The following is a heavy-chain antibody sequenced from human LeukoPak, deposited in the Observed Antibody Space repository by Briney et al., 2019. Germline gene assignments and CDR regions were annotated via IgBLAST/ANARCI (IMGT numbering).Heavy chain of an antibody. D-gene: IGHD1-26*01. Sequence: ASVKVSRKASGYTFTSYGISWVRQAPGQGLEWMGWISAYNGNTNYAQKLQGRVTMTTDTSTSTAYMELRSLRSDDTAVYYCARGSMGPSFRSYYFDYWGQGTLVTVSS. V-gene: IGHV1-18*01. J-gene: IGHJ4*02. CDR3: ARGSMGPSFRSYYFDY. CDR1: GYTFTSYG. CDR2: ISAYNGNT.